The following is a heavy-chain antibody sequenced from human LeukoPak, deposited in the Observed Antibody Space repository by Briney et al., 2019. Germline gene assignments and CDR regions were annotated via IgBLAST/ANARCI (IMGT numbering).Heavy chain of an antibody. J-gene: IGHJ4*02. D-gene: IGHD3-22*01. CDR1: GFTFGNHY. V-gene: IGHV3-11*01. Sequence: GGSLRLSCEGSGFTFGNHYMSWIRQASGKGLEWVSYIHSGGGDIYYADSVKGRFTISRDNAKNSLYLQMNSLRAEDTAVYYCARDSYDSSGSRYDYWGQGTLVTVSS. CDR2: IHSGGGDI. CDR3: ARDSYDSSGSRYDY.